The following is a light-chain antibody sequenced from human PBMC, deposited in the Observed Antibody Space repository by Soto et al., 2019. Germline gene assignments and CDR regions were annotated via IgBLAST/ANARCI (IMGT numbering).Light chain of an antibody. V-gene: IGKV3-15*01. CDR1: QSVSSN. Sequence: EIVMTQSPATLSVSPGERATLSCRASQSVSSNLAWYQQKPGQAPRLLIYAASTRATGIPARFSGSGSGTEFTLTISRLEPEDFAVYYCQQYGSSPLTFGGGTKVEIK. CDR3: QQYGSSPLT. J-gene: IGKJ4*01. CDR2: AAS.